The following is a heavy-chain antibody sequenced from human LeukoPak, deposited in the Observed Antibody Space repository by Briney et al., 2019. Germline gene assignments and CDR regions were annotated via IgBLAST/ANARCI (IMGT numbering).Heavy chain of an antibody. D-gene: IGHD5-24*01. V-gene: IGHV3-30*18. CDR3: AKEREMATRYYFDY. Sequence: GRSLRLSCAASGFTLGSYGMHWVRQAPGKGLEWVGSISYDGSNEYYGDFVKGRFSVSRDNSKNTLYLHMNSLRAEDTAVYYCAKEREMATRYYFDYWGQGTLVTVSS. J-gene: IGHJ4*02. CDR2: ISYDGSNE. CDR1: GFTLGSYG.